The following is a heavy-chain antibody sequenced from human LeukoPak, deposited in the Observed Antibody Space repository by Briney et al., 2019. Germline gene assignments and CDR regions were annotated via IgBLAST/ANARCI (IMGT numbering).Heavy chain of an antibody. CDR3: ARFSATAATNLRLNWFDP. Sequence: PSETLSLTCTVSVGSLRSYYWSWIPQPPGKGLGWIWYIFYSESTSCNHSLTSRVTISVDTFKNQFSLKLSSVTAADTAVYYCARFSATAATNLRLNWFDPWGQGTLVTVSS. J-gene: IGHJ5*02. D-gene: IGHD2-15*01. CDR2: IFYSEST. V-gene: IGHV4-59*01. CDR1: VGSLRSYY.